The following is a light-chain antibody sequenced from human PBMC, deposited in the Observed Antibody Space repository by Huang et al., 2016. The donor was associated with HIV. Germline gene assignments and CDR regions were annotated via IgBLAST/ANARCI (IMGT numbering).Light chain of an antibody. CDR3: QQRVNGLT. CDR2: DAS. V-gene: IGKV3-11*01. CDR1: QNINKH. Sequence: EIVLTPSPATLSFFLGQRVSLSCRANQNINKHLAWYQQRPGQPPRILIYDASSRVPSVAARFRGSGSGTDFTLTIRSLESEDFATYYCQQRVNGLTFGGGTKV. J-gene: IGKJ4*01.